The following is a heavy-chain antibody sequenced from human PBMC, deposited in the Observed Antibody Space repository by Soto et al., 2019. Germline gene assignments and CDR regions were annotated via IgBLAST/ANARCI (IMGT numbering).Heavy chain of an antibody. CDR3: AHGPWWFDP. J-gene: IGHJ5*02. CDR1: GFSLSTSGVG. Sequence: QITLKESGPTLVKPTQTLTLTCTFSGFSLSTSGVGVGWIRQPPGKALEWLALIYWDDDKRYSPSLKSSLTITKDTSKTQVVVTMTHMVPVDTATYYCAHGPWWFDPWGQGTLVTVSS. CDR2: IYWDDDK. V-gene: IGHV2-5*02.